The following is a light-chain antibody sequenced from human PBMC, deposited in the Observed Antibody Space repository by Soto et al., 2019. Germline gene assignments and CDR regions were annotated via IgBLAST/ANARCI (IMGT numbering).Light chain of an antibody. CDR2: AAS. V-gene: IGKV3-15*01. CDR3: QQYNRWPFP. CDR1: QPVSSH. J-gene: IGKJ2*01. Sequence: EIVMTQSPATLSVSPGEGATLSCRANQPVSSHLAWYQHKPGQAPRLLIHAASTRAPGVPVRFSGSGSGTEFTLAISSLQSEEFAVYYCQQYNRWPFPFGQGTKVEIK.